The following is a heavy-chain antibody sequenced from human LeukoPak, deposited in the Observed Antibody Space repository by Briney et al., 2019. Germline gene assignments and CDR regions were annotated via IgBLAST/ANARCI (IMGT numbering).Heavy chain of an antibody. V-gene: IGHV1-46*01. Sequence: GASVKVSCKASGYTFTSYYMHWVRQAPGQGLEWMGIINPSGGSTSYAQKFQGRVTMTRDTSTSTVYMELSSLRSEDTAVYYCARDFKSRDGSNAEFDYWGQGTLVTVSS. J-gene: IGHJ4*02. CDR1: GYTFTSYY. D-gene: IGHD5-24*01. CDR2: INPSGGST. CDR3: ARDFKSRDGSNAEFDY.